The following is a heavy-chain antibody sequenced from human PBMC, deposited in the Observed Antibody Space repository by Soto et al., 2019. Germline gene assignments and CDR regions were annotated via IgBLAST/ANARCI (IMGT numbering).Heavy chain of an antibody. D-gene: IGHD6-19*01. CDR2: ISGSGGTI. CDR1: GFTLSSYS. CDR3: ARETGLRSSGWSYYFDF. V-gene: IGHV3-48*02. J-gene: IGHJ4*02. Sequence: EVQLVESGGGMVQPGGSLRVSCAASGFTLSSYSMHWVRQAPGKGLEWVSYISGSGGTIYYADSVKGRFTISRDNAKNSLAVQMNSRRDEDTAVDFCARETGLRSSGWSYYFDFWGQGTRVTVSS.